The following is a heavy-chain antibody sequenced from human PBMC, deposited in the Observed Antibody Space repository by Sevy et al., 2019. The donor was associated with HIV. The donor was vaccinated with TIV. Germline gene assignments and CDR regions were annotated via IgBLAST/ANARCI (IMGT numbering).Heavy chain of an antibody. CDR3: AREALPSYYDSSGYYRFDY. J-gene: IGHJ4*02. V-gene: IGHV1-69*06. CDR1: GGTFSSYA. CDR2: IIPIFGTA. D-gene: IGHD3-22*01. Sequence: ASVKVSCKASGGTFSSYAISWVRQAPGQGLEWMGGIIPIFGTANYAQKFQGRVTITADKSTSTAYMELSSLRSEDTVVYYCAREALPSYYDSSGYYRFDYWGQGTLVTVSS.